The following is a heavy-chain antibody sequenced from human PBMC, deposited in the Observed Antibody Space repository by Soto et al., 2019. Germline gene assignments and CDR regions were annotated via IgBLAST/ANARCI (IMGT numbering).Heavy chain of an antibody. J-gene: IGHJ4*02. CDR3: AKDPALGCGSTSCFAPIDH. V-gene: IGHV3-30*18. D-gene: IGHD2-2*01. Sequence: GGSLRLSCAASGFTFSSYGMHWVRQAPGKGLQWVALISFGGSNKYYADSVKGRFTISRDNSNNTLYLQMNSLRGEDTAVYYCAKDPALGCGSTSCFAPIDHWGQGTLVTVSS. CDR1: GFTFSSYG. CDR2: ISFGGSNK.